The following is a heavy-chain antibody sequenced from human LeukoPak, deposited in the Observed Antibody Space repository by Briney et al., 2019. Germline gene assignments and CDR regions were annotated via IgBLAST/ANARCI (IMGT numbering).Heavy chain of an antibody. CDR1: GFTFNDYY. CDR3: ATDGPGFDT. CDR2: INIGGTNT. J-gene: IGHJ5*02. V-gene: IGHV3-11*01. Sequence: PGGSLRLSCAASGFTFNDYYMSWIRQAPGQGLEWLSYINIGGTNTHYADSVKGRFTISRDNAKKSLYLEMNNLRAEDTAVYYCATDGPGFDTWGQGVLVTVSS.